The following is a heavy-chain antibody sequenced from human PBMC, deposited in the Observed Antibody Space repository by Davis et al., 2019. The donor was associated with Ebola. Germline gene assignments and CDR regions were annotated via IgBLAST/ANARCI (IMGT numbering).Heavy chain of an antibody. D-gene: IGHD6-6*01. J-gene: IGHJ3*02. V-gene: IGHV3-7*01. CDR1: GFTFSSYA. CDR2: IKQDGSEK. CDR3: ARDGYSSSSDRAFDI. Sequence: PGGSLRLSCAASGFTFSSYAMSWVRQAPGKGLEWVANIKQDGSEKYYVDSVKGRFTISRDNAKNSLYLQMNSLRAEDTAVYYCARDGYSSSSDRAFDIWGQGTMVTVSS.